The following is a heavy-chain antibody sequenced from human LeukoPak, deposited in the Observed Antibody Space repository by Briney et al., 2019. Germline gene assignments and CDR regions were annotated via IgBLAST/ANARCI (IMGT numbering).Heavy chain of an antibody. CDR3: ARAQSGSGWYNYYYYGMDV. CDR2: ICYSGST. V-gene: IGHV4-59*01. Sequence: SETLSLTCTVSGGSISSYYWSWIRQPPGKGLEWIGYICYSGSTNYNPSLKSRVTISVDTSKNQFSLKLSSVTAADTAVYYCARAQSGSGWYNYYYYGMDVWGKGTTVTVSS. D-gene: IGHD6-19*01. J-gene: IGHJ6*04. CDR1: GGSISSYY.